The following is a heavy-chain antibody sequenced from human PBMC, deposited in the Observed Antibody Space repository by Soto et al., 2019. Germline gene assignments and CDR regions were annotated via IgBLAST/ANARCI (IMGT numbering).Heavy chain of an antibody. J-gene: IGHJ6*02. D-gene: IGHD4-4*01. CDR2: INPSSGGT. Sequence: ASVKVSCKASGYPFTGPYIYWVRQAPGQGLEWMGWINPSSGGTEFAEKFQGRVTVTRDTSIRTVFLELNSLPSDDTGVYFCARDFRTYSHGVDFWGQRTAVTVSS. CDR3: ARDFRTYSHGVDF. CDR1: GYPFTGPY. V-gene: IGHV1-2*02.